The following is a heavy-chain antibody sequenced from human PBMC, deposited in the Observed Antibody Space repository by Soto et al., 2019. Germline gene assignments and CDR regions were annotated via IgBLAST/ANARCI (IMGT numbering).Heavy chain of an antibody. CDR3: ARVQVPPAGYRTYNWFDP. CDR1: GGSISSGGYY. J-gene: IGHJ5*02. V-gene: IGHV4-31*03. D-gene: IGHD5-18*01. Sequence: QVQLQESGPGLVKPSQTLSLTCTVSGGSISSGGYYWSWIRQHPGKGLEWIGYIYYSGSTYYNPSLKSRVTISVDTSKNQLFLKLSSVTAADTAVYCCARVQVPPAGYRTYNWFDPWGQGSLVTVFS. CDR2: IYYSGST.